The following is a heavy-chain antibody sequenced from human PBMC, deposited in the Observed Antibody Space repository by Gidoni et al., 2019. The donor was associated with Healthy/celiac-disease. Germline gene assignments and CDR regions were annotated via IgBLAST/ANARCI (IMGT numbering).Heavy chain of an antibody. D-gene: IGHD2-15*01. CDR2: ISGSGGST. CDR3: AAHWVLLKAFDY. Sequence: EVQLLESGGGLVQPGGSLRLSCAASGFTFSSYAMSWVRQAPGKGLEWVSAISGSGGSTYYADSVKGRFTISRDNSKNTLYLQMNSLRAEDTAVYYCAAHWVLLKAFDYWGQGTLVTVSS. CDR1: GFTFSSYA. J-gene: IGHJ4*02. V-gene: IGHV3-23*01.